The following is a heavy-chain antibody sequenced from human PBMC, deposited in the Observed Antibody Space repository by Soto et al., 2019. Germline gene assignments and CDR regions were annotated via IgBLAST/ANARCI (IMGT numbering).Heavy chain of an antibody. CDR2: IVADGTGL. CDR3: ARDDDRPDNGLDH. V-gene: IGHV3-33*01. CDR1: GFRFSNYG. D-gene: IGHD1-1*01. Sequence: QVPLVESGGGVVQPGRSLRLSCAASGFRFSNYGMHWVRQAPGKGLEWLAVIVADGTGLHYADSVRGRFTISRDNSKNTLYLQLNSLGADDTAIYFCARDDDRPDNGLDHWGQGTLVTVSS. J-gene: IGHJ4*02.